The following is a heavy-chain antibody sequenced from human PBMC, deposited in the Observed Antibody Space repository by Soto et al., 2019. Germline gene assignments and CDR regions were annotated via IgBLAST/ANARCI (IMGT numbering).Heavy chain of an antibody. CDR1: GGSISGYY. V-gene: IGHV4-59*01. J-gene: IGHJ6*02. CDR3: ARQQLLPYYYALDV. Sequence: SETLSLTCTVSGGSISGYYWSWIRQPPGKGLEYIGYIYYRGSTNYNPSLKSRVTMSVDTSRNLFSLKVNSVTAADTAVYYCARQQLLPYYYALDVWGQGTTVTVSS. CDR2: IYYRGST. D-gene: IGHD6-13*01.